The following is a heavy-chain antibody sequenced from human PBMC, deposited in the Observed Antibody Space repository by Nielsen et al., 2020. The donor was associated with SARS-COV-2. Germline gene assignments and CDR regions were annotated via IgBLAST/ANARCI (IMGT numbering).Heavy chain of an antibody. CDR2: IRSKAYGGTT. CDR1: GFTFGDYA. Sequence: GESLKISCTASGFTFGDYAMSWFRQAPGKGLEWVGFIRSKAYGGTTEYAASVKGRFTISRDDSKSIAYLQMNSLKTEDTAVYYCIRHDFWSGYYLGYWGQGTLVTVSS. D-gene: IGHD3-3*01. CDR3: IRHDFWSGYYLGY. J-gene: IGHJ4*02. V-gene: IGHV3-49*03.